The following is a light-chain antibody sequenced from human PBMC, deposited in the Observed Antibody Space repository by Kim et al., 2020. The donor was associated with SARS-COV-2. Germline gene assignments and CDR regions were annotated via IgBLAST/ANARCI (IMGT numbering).Light chain of an antibody. CDR2: DVS. Sequence: GQSITISCTGTNSDVGGYNYVSWYQQHPGKTPKLLIYDVSDRPSGVSYRFSGSKSGNTASLTISGLQTEDEADYYCSSYTTSTTWVFGGGTQLTVL. V-gene: IGLV2-14*03. CDR1: NSDVGGYNY. CDR3: SSYTTSTTWV. J-gene: IGLJ3*02.